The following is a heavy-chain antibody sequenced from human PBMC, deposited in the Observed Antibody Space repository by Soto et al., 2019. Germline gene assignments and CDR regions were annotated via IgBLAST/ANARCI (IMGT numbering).Heavy chain of an antibody. CDR2: TYYRSKWYN. CDR1: WDSVSSNSAA. CDR3: ARVSYYYDSSGYYPNYYYYGMDV. D-gene: IGHD3-22*01. Sequence: SRTLSLTCAISWDSVSSNSAAWNWIRQSPSRGLEWLGRTYYRSKWYNDYAVSVKSRITINPDTSKNQFSLQLNSVTPEDTAVYYCARVSYYYDSSGYYPNYYYYGMDVWGQGTTVTVSS. V-gene: IGHV6-1*01. J-gene: IGHJ6*02.